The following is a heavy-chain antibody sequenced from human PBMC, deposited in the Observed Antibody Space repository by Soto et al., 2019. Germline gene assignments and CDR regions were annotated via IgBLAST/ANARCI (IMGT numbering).Heavy chain of an antibody. V-gene: IGHV1-2*02. J-gene: IGHJ3*02. D-gene: IGHD3-3*01. CDR2: INPATGAA. Sequence: QLHLVQSGAVVKKPGASVTVSCSASGYPVTAYYMHWVRQAPGRGVEWMGGINPATGAAKYTQTFQGGVTKSRDAAKNTGFMELSGLTAGGTAVFYGARGGGVGVAGSAAFDMWGQGTVVTVSS. CDR1: GYPVTAYY. CDR3: ARGGGVGVAGSAAFDM.